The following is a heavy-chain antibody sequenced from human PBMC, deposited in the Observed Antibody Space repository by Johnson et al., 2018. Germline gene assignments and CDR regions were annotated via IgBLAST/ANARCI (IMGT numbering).Heavy chain of an antibody. Sequence: QVQLVQSGGGVVQPGRSRRLSCAASGFTFSSYAMHWVRQAPGKGLQWVAVISTDGSNKYYADSVKGRFTISRDNSKNTLYLQMNSLRAEDTAVYFCARGGNGYKVYYYYYMDVWGKGTTVTVSS. V-gene: IGHV3-30*04. CDR2: ISTDGSNK. D-gene: IGHD5-24*01. CDR1: GFTFSSYA. CDR3: ARGGNGYKVYYYYYMDV. J-gene: IGHJ6*03.